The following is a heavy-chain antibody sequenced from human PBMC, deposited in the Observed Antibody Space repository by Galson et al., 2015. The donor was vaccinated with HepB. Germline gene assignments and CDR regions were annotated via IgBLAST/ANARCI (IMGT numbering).Heavy chain of an antibody. Sequence: SETLSLTCSVSHGSVNNYYWSWIRRSPGNRPEWLGYIRSTGDTTYNPSLGYGIGMSVDTAINQVPLWLTSVTAADTAVYYCARHRPSSSGYGRLYYFDYWGQGTLVTVSS. V-gene: IGHV4-59*08. CDR1: HGSVNNYY. CDR2: IRSTGDT. D-gene: IGHD6-13*01. J-gene: IGHJ4*02. CDR3: ARHRPSSSGYGRLYYFDY.